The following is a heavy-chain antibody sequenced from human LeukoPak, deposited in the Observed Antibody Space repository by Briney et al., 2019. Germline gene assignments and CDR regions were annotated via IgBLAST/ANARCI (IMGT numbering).Heavy chain of an antibody. CDR2: ISGRGGTT. V-gene: IGHV3-23*01. CDR3: AKDLTAMVTWWYFDL. D-gene: IGHD5-18*01. CDR1: GFTFSSYA. J-gene: IGHJ2*01. Sequence: GGSLRLSCAASGFTFSSYAMSWVRQAPGKGLEWVSAISGRGGTTCYADSVKGRFTISRDNSRNTLYLQMNSLRAEDTAVYYCAKDLTAMVTWWYFDLWGRGTLVTVSS.